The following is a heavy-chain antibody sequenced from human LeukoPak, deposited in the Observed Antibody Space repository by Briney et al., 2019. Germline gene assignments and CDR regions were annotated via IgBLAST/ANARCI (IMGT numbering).Heavy chain of an antibody. J-gene: IGHJ3*02. CDR2: INPSGGST. D-gene: IGHD3-22*01. CDR1: GYTFTSYY. V-gene: IGHV1-46*01. Sequence: ASVKVSCKASGYTFTSYYMHWVRQAPGQGLEWMGIINPSGGSTSYAQKFQGRVTMTRDMSTSTVYMELSSLRSEDTAVYYCARVIWTYDSSGYDAFDIWGQGTMVTVSS. CDR3: ARVIWTYDSSGYDAFDI.